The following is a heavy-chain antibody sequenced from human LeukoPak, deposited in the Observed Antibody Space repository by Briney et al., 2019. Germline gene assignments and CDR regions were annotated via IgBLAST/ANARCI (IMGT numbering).Heavy chain of an antibody. Sequence: GGSLRLSCAASGFTFSTYWMHWVRQIPGKGLVWLSRIHYDGTYTTYVDSVRGRFTISRDNTKSTLYLQMNSLRADDTAVYYCARGAEGHNYGELDSWGQGTLVTASS. CDR2: IHYDGTYT. D-gene: IGHD5-18*01. CDR1: GFTFSTYW. CDR3: ARGAEGHNYGELDS. V-gene: IGHV3-74*01. J-gene: IGHJ5*01.